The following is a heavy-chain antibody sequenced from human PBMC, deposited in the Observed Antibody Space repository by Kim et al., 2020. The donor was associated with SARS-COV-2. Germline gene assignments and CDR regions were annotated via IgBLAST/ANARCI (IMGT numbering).Heavy chain of an antibody. CDR1: GYTFTSYG. V-gene: IGHV1-18*01. CDR2: ISAYNGNT. D-gene: IGHD6-19*01. Sequence: ASVKVSCKASGYTFTSYGISWVRQAPGQGLEWMGWISAYNGNTNYAQKLQGRVTMTTDTSTSTAYMELRSLRSDDTAVYYCARDMQWLVPDDPDAFDIWGQGTMVTVSS. J-gene: IGHJ3*02. CDR3: ARDMQWLVPDDPDAFDI.